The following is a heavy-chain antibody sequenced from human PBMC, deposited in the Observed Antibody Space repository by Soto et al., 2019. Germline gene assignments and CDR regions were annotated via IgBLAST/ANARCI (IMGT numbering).Heavy chain of an antibody. V-gene: IGHV1-18*01. Sequence: GASVKVSCKASGYSFTSYGIAWVRQAPGQGLEWMGWISAYNGNTNYAQKLQGRVTMTTDTSTSTAYMELRSLRSDDTAVYYCARDHDGTGTTYGMDVWGQGTTVTVSS. J-gene: IGHJ6*02. D-gene: IGHD1-7*01. CDR3: ARDHDGTGTTYGMDV. CDR1: GYSFTSYG. CDR2: ISAYNGNT.